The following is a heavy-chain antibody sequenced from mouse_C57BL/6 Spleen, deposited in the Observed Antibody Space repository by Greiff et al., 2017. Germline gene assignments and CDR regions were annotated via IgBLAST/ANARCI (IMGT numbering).Heavy chain of an antibody. V-gene: IGHV1-50*01. CDR1: GFTFTSYW. CDR2: IDPSDSYT. D-gene: IGHD1-1*01. J-gene: IGHJ4*01. CDR3: ARLGYCGSSYKDAMDY. Sequence: QVQLQQPGAELVKPGASVKLSCKASGFTFTSYWMPWVKQRPGQGLEWIGEIDPSDSYTNYTHKFKGKATLTVDTSSSTAYMQLSRLISEDTAVYYCARLGYCGSSYKDAMDYWGQGTPVTVSA.